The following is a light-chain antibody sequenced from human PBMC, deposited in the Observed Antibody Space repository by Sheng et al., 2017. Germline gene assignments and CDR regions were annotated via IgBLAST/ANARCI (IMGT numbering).Light chain of an antibody. V-gene: IGKV3-20*01. CDR3: QQYNSFSWT. CDR2: DAS. J-gene: IGKJ1*01. CDR1: QSDRNSF. Sequence: EIVLTQSPDTLSLSPGERATLSCRASQSDRNSFLAWYHQKPGQAPRLLIYDASNRATDIPARFSGSGSGTEFTLTISSLQPDDFATYYCQQYNSFSWTFGQGTKVEIK.